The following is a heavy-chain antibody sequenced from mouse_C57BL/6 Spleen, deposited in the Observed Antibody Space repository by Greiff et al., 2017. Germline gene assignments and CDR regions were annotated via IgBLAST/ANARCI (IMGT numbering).Heavy chain of an antibody. Sequence: EVQVVESGGGLVKPGGSLKLSCAASGFTFSDYGMHWVRQAPEKGLEWVAYISSGSSTIYYADTVKRRFTISRDNAKNTLFLQMTSLRSEDTAMYYCARLGSYYAMDYWGQGTSVTVSS. CDR1: GFTFSDYG. J-gene: IGHJ4*01. D-gene: IGHD3-1*01. V-gene: IGHV5-17*01. CDR3: ARLGSYYAMDY. CDR2: ISSGSSTI.